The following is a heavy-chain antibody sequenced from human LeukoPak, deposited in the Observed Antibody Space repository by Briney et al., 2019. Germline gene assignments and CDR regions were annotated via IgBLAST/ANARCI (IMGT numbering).Heavy chain of an antibody. V-gene: IGHV1-2*02. J-gene: IGHJ6*03. CDR1: GYTFTGYY. Sequence: ASVKVSCKASGYTFTGYYIHWVRQAPGQGLEWMVWINPNSGGTNYAQKFQGRVTMTRDTSISTAYMELSRLRSDDTAVYYCARGEQQLVLYYYYMDVWGKGTTVTVSS. D-gene: IGHD6-13*01. CDR3: ARGEQQLVLYYYYMDV. CDR2: INPNSGGT.